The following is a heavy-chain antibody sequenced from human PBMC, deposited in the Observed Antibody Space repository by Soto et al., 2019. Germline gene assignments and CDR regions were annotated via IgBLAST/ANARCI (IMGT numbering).Heavy chain of an antibody. J-gene: IGHJ4*02. Sequence: QVQLVQSGAEVKKPGASVKVSCKASGYTFTSYYMHWVRQAPGQGLEWMGSINPSGGSTRYAQTFQGRVTMTRDTSTSTVYMEPSSLRSEDTAVYYCAIAGDSGDTLTKWGQGTLVTVSS. V-gene: IGHV1-46*01. D-gene: IGHD6-19*01. CDR3: AIAGDSGDTLTK. CDR1: GYTFTSYY. CDR2: INPSGGST.